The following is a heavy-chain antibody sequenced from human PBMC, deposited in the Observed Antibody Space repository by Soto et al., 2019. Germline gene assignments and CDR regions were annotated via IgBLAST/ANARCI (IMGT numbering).Heavy chain of an antibody. V-gene: IGHV3-23*01. D-gene: IGHD6-13*01. CDR2: ISDSGRST. Sequence: EVQLLESGGGLVQPGGSLRLSCAASGFTFSDYAMSWVRQAPGKGLEWVSGISDSGRSTYYADSMKGRFTISRENSKNTLDLQMNSLRAEDTAVYYCAKGYSSSWYTPDVWGQGTTVTVSS. CDR3: AKGYSSSWYTPDV. J-gene: IGHJ6*02. CDR1: GFTFSDYA.